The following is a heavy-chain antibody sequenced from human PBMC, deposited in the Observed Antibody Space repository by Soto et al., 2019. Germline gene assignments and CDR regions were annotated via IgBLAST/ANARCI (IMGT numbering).Heavy chain of an antibody. Sequence: GSLRLSCAASGFTFSSYAMSWVRQAPGKGLEWVSAISGSGGSTYYADSVKGRFTISRDNSKNTLYLQMNSLRAEDTAVYYCAKDPDNWNDLSWFDPRGQGTLVTVSS. CDR2: ISGSGGST. V-gene: IGHV3-23*01. CDR1: GFTFSSYA. J-gene: IGHJ5*02. D-gene: IGHD1-1*01. CDR3: AKDPDNWNDLSWFDP.